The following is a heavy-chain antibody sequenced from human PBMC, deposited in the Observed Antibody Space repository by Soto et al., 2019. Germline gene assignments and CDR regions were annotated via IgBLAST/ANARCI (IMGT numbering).Heavy chain of an antibody. J-gene: IGHJ4*02. D-gene: IGHD3-22*01. V-gene: IGHV4-39*01. CDR2: IYYSGST. Sequence: PSETLSLTCTVSGGSISSSSYYWGWIRQPPGKGLEWIGSIYYSGSTYYNPSLKSRVTISVDTSKNQFSLKLSSVTAAGTAVYYCARLNYYDSSGYYYATSYYFDYWGQGTLVTVSS. CDR3: ARLNYYDSSGYYYATSYYFDY. CDR1: GGSISSSSYY.